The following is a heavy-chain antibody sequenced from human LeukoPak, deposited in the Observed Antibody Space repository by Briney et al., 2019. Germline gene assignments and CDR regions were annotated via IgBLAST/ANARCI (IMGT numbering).Heavy chain of an antibody. J-gene: IGHJ6*02. CDR3: ARPHCSSTSCYGYGMDV. D-gene: IGHD2-2*01. Sequence: GGSLRLSCAASGFTFSSYEMNWVRQAPGKGLEWVSYISRSGSTIYYADSVKGRFTISRDNAKNSLYLQMNSLRAEDTAVYYCARPHCSSTSCYGYGMDVWGQGTTVTVSS. CDR1: GFTFSSYE. V-gene: IGHV3-48*03. CDR2: ISRSGSTI.